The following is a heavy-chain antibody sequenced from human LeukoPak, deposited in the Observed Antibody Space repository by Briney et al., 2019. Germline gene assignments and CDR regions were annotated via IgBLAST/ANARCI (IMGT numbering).Heavy chain of an antibody. V-gene: IGHV1-2*02. CDR3: ARDGRTWDFWSGPYYFDY. CDR1: GYTFTGYY. CDR2: INPNSGGT. J-gene: IGHJ4*02. Sequence: ASVKVSCKASGYTFTGYYMHWVRQAPGQGLEWMGWINPNSGGTNYAQKFQGRVTMTRDTSISTAYMELSRLRSDDTAVYCCARDGRTWDFWSGPYYFDYWGQGTLVTVSS. D-gene: IGHD3-3*01.